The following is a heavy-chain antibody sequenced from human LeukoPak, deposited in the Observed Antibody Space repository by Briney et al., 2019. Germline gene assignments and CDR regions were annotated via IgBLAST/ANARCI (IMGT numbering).Heavy chain of an antibody. Sequence: GGSLRLPRAASGFTFSSYWMHWVRQAPGKGLVWGSRISTDGTYTEYADSVKGRFTISRDNAKDTLYLQVNSLRAEETAVYYCARYVLRWFGESRGFDYWGQGTLVTVSS. D-gene: IGHD3-10*01. CDR1: GFTFSSYW. CDR2: ISTDGTYT. CDR3: ARYVLRWFGESRGFDY. V-gene: IGHV3-74*03. J-gene: IGHJ4*02.